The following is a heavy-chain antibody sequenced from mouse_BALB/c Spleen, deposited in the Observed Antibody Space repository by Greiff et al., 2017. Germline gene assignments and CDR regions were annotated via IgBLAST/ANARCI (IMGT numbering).Heavy chain of an antibody. CDR3: ARRDYWGDY. CDR2: IDPSNGRT. J-gene: IGHJ4*01. D-gene: IGHD1-1*02. CDR1: GYTFTSYW. Sequence: QVQLQQPGAELVKPGASVKLSCKASGYTFTSYWMHWVKQRPGQGLEWIGEIDPSNGRTNYNEKFKGKATLTADKSSSTAYMQLSSLTSDDSAVYFCARRDYWGDYWGQGTSVTVSS. V-gene: IGHV1S81*02.